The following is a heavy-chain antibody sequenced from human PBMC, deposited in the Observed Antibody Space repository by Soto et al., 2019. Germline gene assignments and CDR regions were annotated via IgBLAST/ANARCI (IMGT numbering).Heavy chain of an antibody. V-gene: IGHV4-59*01. D-gene: IGHD5-18*01. Sequence: PSETLSLTCTVSGGSISSYYWSWIRQPPGKGLEWIGYIYYSGSTNYNPSLKSRVTISVDTSKNQFSLKLSSVTAADTAVYYCARVYSYGTTYYYYYGTDVWGQGTTVTVSS. J-gene: IGHJ6*02. CDR1: GGSISSYY. CDR2: IYYSGST. CDR3: ARVYSYGTTYYYYYGTDV.